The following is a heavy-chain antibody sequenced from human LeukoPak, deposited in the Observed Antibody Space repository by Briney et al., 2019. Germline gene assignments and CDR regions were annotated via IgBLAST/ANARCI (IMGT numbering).Heavy chain of an antibody. J-gene: IGHJ4*02. V-gene: IGHV1-2*02. Sequence: ASVKVSCTASGYTFTGYYMHWVRQAPGQGLEWMGWINPNSGGTNYAQKFQGRVTMTRDTSISTAYMELSRPRSDDTAVYYCAKAGQLEIGGLEYWGQGTLVTVSS. CDR2: INPNSGGT. D-gene: IGHD1-1*01. CDR3: AKAGQLEIGGLEY. CDR1: GYTFTGYY.